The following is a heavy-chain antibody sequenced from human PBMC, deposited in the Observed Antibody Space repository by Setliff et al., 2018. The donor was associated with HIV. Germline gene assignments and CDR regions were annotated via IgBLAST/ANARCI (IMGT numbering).Heavy chain of an antibody. J-gene: IGHJ4*01. V-gene: IGHV4-39*02. D-gene: IGHD3-9*01. CDR3: ARDQSDYNVLTGFGDFDY. CDR2: VYYNSGST. Sequence: SETLSLTCAVSGGSISSSGYHWGWIRQPPGKGLEWIGSVYYNSGSTYYHPSLKSRVNVSADTSKNQFSLTLTSVTAADTAMYYCARDQSDYNVLTGFGDFDYWGHGTLVTVSS. CDR1: GGSISSSGYH.